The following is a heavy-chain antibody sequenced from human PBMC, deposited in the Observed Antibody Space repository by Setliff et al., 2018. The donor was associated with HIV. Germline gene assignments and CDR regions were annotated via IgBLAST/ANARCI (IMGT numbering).Heavy chain of an antibody. CDR2: LFYNGNT. CDR1: GGSININNYY. D-gene: IGHD6-19*01. CDR3: ARQFRYPNRAVAGVDY. Sequence: ETLSLTCTVSGGSININNYYWGWVRQPPGKGLELIGNLFYNGNTYYNPSLKSRVTISVDTSKNQFSLKLSSVTAADTAIYFCARQFRYPNRAVAGVDYWGQGTLVTVSS. V-gene: IGHV4-39*01. J-gene: IGHJ4*02.